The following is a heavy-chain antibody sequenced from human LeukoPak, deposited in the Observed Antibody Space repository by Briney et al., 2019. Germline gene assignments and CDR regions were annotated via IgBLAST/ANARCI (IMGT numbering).Heavy chain of an antibody. Sequence: GGSLRLSCAASGFTFSSYAMSWVRQAPGKGLEWVSAISGSGGSTYYADSVKGRFTISRDNSKNTLYLQMNSLGAEDTAVYYCAKLSLWFGESLFDYWGQGTLVTVSS. J-gene: IGHJ4*02. CDR1: GFTFSSYA. CDR2: ISGSGGST. D-gene: IGHD3-10*01. CDR3: AKLSLWFGESLFDY. V-gene: IGHV3-23*01.